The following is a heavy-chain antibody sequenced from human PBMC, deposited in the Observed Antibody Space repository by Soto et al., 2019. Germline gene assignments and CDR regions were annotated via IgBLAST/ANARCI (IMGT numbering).Heavy chain of an antibody. J-gene: IGHJ5*02. CDR3: TTDSYHPTIITMIPGMDWFDP. Sequence: PGGSLRLSCAASGFTFSNAWMSWVRQAPGKGLEWVGRIKSKTDGGTTDYAAPVKGRFTISRDDSKNTLYLQMNSLKTEDTAVYYCTTDSYHPTIITMIPGMDWFDPWGQGTLVTVSS. D-gene: IGHD3-22*01. CDR2: IKSKTDGGTT. CDR1: GFTFSNAW. V-gene: IGHV3-15*01.